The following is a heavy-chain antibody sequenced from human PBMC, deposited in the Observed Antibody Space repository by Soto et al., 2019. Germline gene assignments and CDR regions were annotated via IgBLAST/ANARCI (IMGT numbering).Heavy chain of an antibody. V-gene: IGHV4-59*01. CDR1: GGSISSYY. CDR3: ARANWYSEY. D-gene: IGHD7-27*01. Sequence: SETLSLTCTVSGGSISSYYWSWIRQPPGKGLEWIGYIYYSESTNYNPSLKSRVTISVDTSKNQFSLKLSSVTAADTAVYYCARANWYSEYWGQGTLVTVSS. J-gene: IGHJ4*02. CDR2: IYYSEST.